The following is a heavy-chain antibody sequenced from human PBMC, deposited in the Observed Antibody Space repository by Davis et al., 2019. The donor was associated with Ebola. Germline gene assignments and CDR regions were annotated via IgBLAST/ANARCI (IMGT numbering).Heavy chain of an antibody. CDR3: ARRGDSSGWYSSGDY. D-gene: IGHD6-19*01. Sequence: ASVKVSCKASGYTFTSYGISWVRQAPGQGLEWMGWISAYNGNTNYAQKLQGRVTMTTDTSTSTAYMELRSLRSDDTAVYYCARRGDSSGWYSSGDYWGQGTLVTVSS. CDR1: GYTFTSYG. V-gene: IGHV1-18*01. J-gene: IGHJ4*02. CDR2: ISAYNGNT.